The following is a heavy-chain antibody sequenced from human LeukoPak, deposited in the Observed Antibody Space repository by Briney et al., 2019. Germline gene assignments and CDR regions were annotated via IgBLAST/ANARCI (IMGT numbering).Heavy chain of an antibody. Sequence: GGSLTLSCTASGFTFSSYAMSWVRQAPGKGLEWVSAISGSGGSTYYADSVKGRFTISSDNSKNSLHLQMNSLRAEDTAVYYCAKAYSSGGSCYYGMDVWGQGTTVTVSS. J-gene: IGHJ6*02. CDR2: ISGSGGST. CDR3: AKAYSSGGSCYYGMDV. D-gene: IGHD2-15*01. CDR1: GFTFSSYA. V-gene: IGHV3-23*01.